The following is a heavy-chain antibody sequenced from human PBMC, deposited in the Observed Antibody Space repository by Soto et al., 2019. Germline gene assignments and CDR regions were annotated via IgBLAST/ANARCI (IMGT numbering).Heavy chain of an antibody. J-gene: IGHJ4*02. D-gene: IGHD5-12*01. V-gene: IGHV1-18*01. CDR1: GYTFSNYA. CDR3: ARDRLHSGYDGDY. Sequence: QVQLVQSGAEVKKPGASVKVSCKASGYTFSNYAISWVRQAPGQGLEWMGWISTDDGYTNYPPDRVTMTKGSSTNTAYMELRSLRSDATAIYYCARDRLHSGYDGDYWGQGTLVTVSS. CDR2: ISTDDGYT.